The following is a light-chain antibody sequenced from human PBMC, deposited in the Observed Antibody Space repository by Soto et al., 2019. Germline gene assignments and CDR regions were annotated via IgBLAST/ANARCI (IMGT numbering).Light chain of an antibody. Sequence: QSVLTQPPSASGTPGQRVIISCSGSSSNMGSNYAYWYQQLPGTAPKLLIYRDDLRPSCVPDRFSGAKSGTSASLAISGLRYDDEADYYCAALYYSLSRGVFGTGTKLTVL. J-gene: IGLJ1*01. V-gene: IGLV1-47*01. CDR2: RDD. CDR1: SSNMGSNY. CDR3: AALYYSLSRGV.